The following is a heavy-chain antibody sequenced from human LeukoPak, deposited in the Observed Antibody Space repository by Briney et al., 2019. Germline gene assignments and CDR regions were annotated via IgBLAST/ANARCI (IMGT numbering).Heavy chain of an antibody. CDR2: IYHSGST. J-gene: IGHJ4*02. CDR3: ARRFSWYSGSDN. Sequence: SETLSLTCTVSGYSISSGYYWGWIRQPPGKGLEWIGSIYHSGSTYYNPSLKSRVTISVDTSKNQFSLKLSSVTAADTAVYYCARRFSWYSGSDNWGQGTLVTVSS. D-gene: IGHD1-26*01. V-gene: IGHV4-38-2*02. CDR1: GYSISSGYY.